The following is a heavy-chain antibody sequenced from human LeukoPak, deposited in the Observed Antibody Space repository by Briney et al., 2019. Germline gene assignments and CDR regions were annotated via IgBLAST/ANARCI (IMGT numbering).Heavy chain of an antibody. CDR3: AKDSGPTYYDILTGRENYYYYYMDV. J-gene: IGHJ6*03. CDR1: GFTVSSNY. CDR2: LYSGGTT. Sequence: GGSLRLSCAASGFTVSSNYMSWVRQAPGKGLEWVSVLYSGGTTYYADSVKGRFTISRDNSKNTLYLQMNSLRVEDTAVYYCAKDSGPTYYDILTGRENYYYYYMDVWGKGTTVTISS. D-gene: IGHD3-9*01. V-gene: IGHV3-53*01.